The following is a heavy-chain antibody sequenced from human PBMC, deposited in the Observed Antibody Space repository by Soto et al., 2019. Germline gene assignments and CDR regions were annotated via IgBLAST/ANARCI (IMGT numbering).Heavy chain of an antibody. CDR2: TYYRSKWYN. Sequence: KQSQTLSLTCAISGDSVSSNSAAWNWIRQSPSRGLEWLGRTYYRSKWYNDYAVSVKSRITINPDTTKNQFSLQLNSVTPEDTAVYYCARDQMGDYGPSYYYYGMDVWGQGTTVTVSS. V-gene: IGHV6-1*01. D-gene: IGHD3-10*01. CDR1: GDSVSSNSAA. J-gene: IGHJ6*02. CDR3: ARDQMGDYGPSYYYYGMDV.